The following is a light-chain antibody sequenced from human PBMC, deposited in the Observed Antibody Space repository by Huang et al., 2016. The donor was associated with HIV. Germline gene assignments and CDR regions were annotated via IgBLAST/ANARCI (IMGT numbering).Light chain of an antibody. J-gene: IGKJ1*01. CDR3: QQYHGIPWT. Sequence: DMQMTQSPSSLSASVGDRVTITCRASRGIGNSLAWYQQKPEKAPRLLLYATSRLESGVPSRFSGSGSGTHYTLTISTLQPEDIASYYCQQYHGIPWTFGQGTKVEIK. CDR2: ATS. CDR1: RGIGNS. V-gene: IGKV1-NL1*01.